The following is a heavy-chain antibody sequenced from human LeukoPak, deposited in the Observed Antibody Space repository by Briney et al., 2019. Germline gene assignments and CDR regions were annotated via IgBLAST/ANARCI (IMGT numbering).Heavy chain of an antibody. J-gene: IGHJ6*03. CDR1: GGSFSGYY. V-gene: IGHV4-34*01. CDR2: INHSGST. Sequence: SETLSLTCAVYGGSFSGYYWSWIRQPPGKGLEWIGEINHSGSTNYNPSLKSRVTISVDTSKNQFSLKLSSVTAADTAVYYCARQGYSYARGYYYYMDVWGKGTTVTVTS. CDR3: ARQGYSYARGYYYYMDV. D-gene: IGHD5-18*01.